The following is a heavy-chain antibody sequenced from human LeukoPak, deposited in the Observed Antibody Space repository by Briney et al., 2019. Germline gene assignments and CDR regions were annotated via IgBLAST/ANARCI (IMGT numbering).Heavy chain of an antibody. Sequence: GGSLRLSXAASGFTFSSYGMHWVRQAPGKGLEWLAFIRYDGSNKYYADSVKGRFTISRDNSKNTLYLQMNSLRAEDTAVYYCAKDIAAAGTDFGFDYWGQGTLVTVSS. D-gene: IGHD6-13*01. CDR1: GFTFSSYG. J-gene: IGHJ4*02. CDR3: AKDIAAAGTDFGFDY. V-gene: IGHV3-30*02. CDR2: IRYDGSNK.